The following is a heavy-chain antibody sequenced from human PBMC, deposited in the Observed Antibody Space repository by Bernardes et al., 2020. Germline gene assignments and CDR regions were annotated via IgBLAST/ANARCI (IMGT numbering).Heavy chain of an antibody. V-gene: IGHV1-18*01. CDR3: ARVDSSWYYMDV. CDR1: GYTFTSYG. Sequence: SVKVSCEASGYTFTSYGISWVRQAPGQGLEWMGWISAYNGNTNYAQKLQGRVTMTTDTSTSTAYMELRSLRSDDTAVYYCARVDSSWYYMDVWGKGTTVTVSS. D-gene: IGHD6-13*01. J-gene: IGHJ6*03. CDR2: ISAYNGNT.